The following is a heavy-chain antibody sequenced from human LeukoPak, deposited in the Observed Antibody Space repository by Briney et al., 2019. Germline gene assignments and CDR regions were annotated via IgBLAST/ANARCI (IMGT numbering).Heavy chain of an antibody. Sequence: SETLSLTCTVSGGSISSYYWSWIRQPPGKGLEWIGYIYYSGSTNYNPSLKSRVTISVDKSKNQFSLKLSSVTAADTAVYYCAREAVRSSRAVAIDYWGQGTLVTVSS. CDR1: GGSISSYY. CDR3: AREAVRSSRAVAIDY. CDR2: IYYSGST. V-gene: IGHV4-59*12. D-gene: IGHD6-19*01. J-gene: IGHJ4*02.